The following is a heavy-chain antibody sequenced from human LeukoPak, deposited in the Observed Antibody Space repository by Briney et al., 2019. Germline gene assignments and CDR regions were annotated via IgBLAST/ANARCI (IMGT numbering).Heavy chain of an antibody. Sequence: PGRSLRLSCAASGFTFSSYAMHWVRQAPGKGLEWVAVISYDGSNKYYADSVKGRFTISRDNSKNTLYLQMNSLRAEDTAVYYCARDRKSPRYYDILTGPDYWGQGTLVTVSS. CDR1: GFTFSSYA. CDR3: ARDRKSPRYYDILTGPDY. D-gene: IGHD3-9*01. CDR2: ISYDGSNK. V-gene: IGHV3-30*04. J-gene: IGHJ4*02.